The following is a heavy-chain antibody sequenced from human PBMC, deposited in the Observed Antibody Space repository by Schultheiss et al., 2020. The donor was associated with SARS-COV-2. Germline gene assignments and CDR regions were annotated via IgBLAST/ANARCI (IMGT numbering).Heavy chain of an antibody. CDR2: ISSSGSTI. J-gene: IGHJ5*02. Sequence: GGSLRLSCAASGFTFSSYWMSWVRQAPGKGLEWVSYISSSGSTIYYADSVKGRFTISRDNAKNSLYLQMNSLRAEDTAVYYCASDRWASLGWFDPWGQGTLVTVSS. CDR3: ASDRWASLGWFDP. V-gene: IGHV3-48*04. D-gene: IGHD3-16*02. CDR1: GFTFSSYW.